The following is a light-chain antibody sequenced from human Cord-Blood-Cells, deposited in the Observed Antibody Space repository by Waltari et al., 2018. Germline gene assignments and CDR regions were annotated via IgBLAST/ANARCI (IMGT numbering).Light chain of an antibody. CDR2: RNN. Sequence: QSVLTQPPSASGIPGQRVTISSSGSSSNTGTNYVYWYQQLPGTAPHLLIYRNNERPSGVPDRFSGSKSGTSASLASSGLRSEDEADYYCAAWDDSLSGPVWVFGGGTKLTVL. CDR1: SSNTGTNY. V-gene: IGLV1-47*01. J-gene: IGLJ3*02. CDR3: AAWDDSLSGPVWV.